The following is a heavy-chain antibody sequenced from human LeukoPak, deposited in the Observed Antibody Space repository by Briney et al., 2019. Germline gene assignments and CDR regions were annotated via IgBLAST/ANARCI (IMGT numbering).Heavy chain of an antibody. CDR2: IYYSGST. Sequence: SETLSLTCTVSGGSISGYYWNWIRQPPGKGLEWIGYIYYSGSTNYNPSLKSRVTISVDTSKNQFSLKLSSVTAADTAVYYCARSGRGLATRFDPWGQGILVTVSS. V-gene: IGHV4-59*01. CDR3: ARSGRGLATRFDP. CDR1: GGSISGYY. J-gene: IGHJ5*02. D-gene: IGHD1-26*01.